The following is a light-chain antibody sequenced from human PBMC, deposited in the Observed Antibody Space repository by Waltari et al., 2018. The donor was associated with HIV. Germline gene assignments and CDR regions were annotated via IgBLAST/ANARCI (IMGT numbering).Light chain of an antibody. CDR2: EVA. J-gene: IGLJ2*01. CDR1: TSDVRTSNY. V-gene: IGLV2-14*01. CDR3: SSYTNTNIS. Sequence: QSALTQPASVSASPGQSITISCTGPTSDVRTSNYVSWYQQHPGKATKLIIYEVAPRPSGISDRFSGSKSDNTASLTIAALQPEDEANYFCSSYTNTNISFGGGTRVTVL.